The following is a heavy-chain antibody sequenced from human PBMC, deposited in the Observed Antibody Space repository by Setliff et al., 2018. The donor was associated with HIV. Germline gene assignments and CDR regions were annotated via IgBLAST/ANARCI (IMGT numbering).Heavy chain of an antibody. CDR3: ARMNLWESPTLSTHAFDI. J-gene: IGHJ3*02. Sequence: SGPTLVNPTQTLTLTCTVSGLSLSTSGMSVSWVRQPPGRALEWLARIDWDGDKQYNTHLKTRLSISKDTSKNQVVLTMTNMDPVDTATYYCARMNLWESPTLSTHAFDIWGQGTPVTVSS. CDR1: GLSLSTSGMS. V-gene: IGHV2-70*19. CDR2: IDWDGDK. D-gene: IGHD2-15*01.